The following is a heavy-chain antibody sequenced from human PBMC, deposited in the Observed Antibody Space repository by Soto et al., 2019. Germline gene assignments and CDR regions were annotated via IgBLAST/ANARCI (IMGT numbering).Heavy chain of an antibody. Sequence: QVQLVQSGAEVKKPGASVKVSCKASGYTFTSYYMHWVRQAPGQGLEWMGIINPSGGSTRNAQKFQGRVTMTRDTSTSTVYMALSSLRSEDTAVYYCARNYYDSSGYYYVPFDYWGQGTLVTVSS. CDR2: INPSGGST. CDR3: ARNYYDSSGYYYVPFDY. D-gene: IGHD3-22*01. V-gene: IGHV1-46*01. CDR1: GYTFTSYY. J-gene: IGHJ4*02.